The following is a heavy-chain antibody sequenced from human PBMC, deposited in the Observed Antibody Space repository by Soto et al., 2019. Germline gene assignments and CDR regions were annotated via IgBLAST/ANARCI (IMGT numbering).Heavy chain of an antibody. CDR1: GFTFDDFG. D-gene: IGHD3-3*01. CDR2: INWNGATI. Sequence: EVQLVESGGGVVRPGGSLRLSCAASGFTFDDFGMSWVREAPGKGLEWVAGINWNGATIGYADSVKGRFTISRDNAKNSLYLQMSSLRAEDTALYYCARSNYADDYWSTYDYWGQGTLVNVPS. V-gene: IGHV3-20*04. CDR3: ARSNYADDYWSTYDY. J-gene: IGHJ4*02.